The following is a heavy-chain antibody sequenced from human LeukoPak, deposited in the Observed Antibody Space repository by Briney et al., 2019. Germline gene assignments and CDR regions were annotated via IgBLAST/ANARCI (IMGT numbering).Heavy chain of an antibody. J-gene: IGHJ5*02. Sequence: GGSLRLSCAASGFTFTNFEMNWVRQAPGKGLEWVSYISYSGSTTSYTDSVKGRFTISRDNAKNSLYLQMNSLRAEDTAVYYCARAGPPAFDPWGQGTLVTVSS. CDR2: ISYSGSTT. CDR1: GFTFTNFE. CDR3: ARAGPPAFDP. V-gene: IGHV3-48*03.